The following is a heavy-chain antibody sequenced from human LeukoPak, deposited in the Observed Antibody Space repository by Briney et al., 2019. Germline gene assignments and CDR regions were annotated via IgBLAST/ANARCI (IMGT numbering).Heavy chain of an antibody. CDR1: GFTFSSYA. J-gene: IGHJ4*02. V-gene: IGHV3-23*01. CDR2: ISGSGGST. D-gene: IGHD2-2*01. CDR3: AKDHIVVVPAAPHFDY. Sequence: GGSLRLSCAASGFTFSSYAMSWVRQAPGKGLEWVSAISGSGGSTYYADSVKGRFTIARDNSKNTLYLQMNRLRAEDTAVYYCAKDHIVVVPAAPHFDYWGQGTLVTVSS.